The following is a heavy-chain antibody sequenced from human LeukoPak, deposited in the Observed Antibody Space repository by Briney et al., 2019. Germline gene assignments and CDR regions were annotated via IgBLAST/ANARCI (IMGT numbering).Heavy chain of an antibody. V-gene: IGHV4-4*07. CDR3: AREYGDLDY. J-gene: IGHJ4*02. D-gene: IGHD4-17*01. Sequence: SETLSLTCTVSGGSISGYYWSWVRQPAGKGLEWIGRIYSSGSANYNPSLKSRVTMSVDTSNNQFSLKLTSVSAADTAVYYRAREYGDLDYWGQGTLVTVSS. CDR1: GGSISGYY. CDR2: IYSSGSA.